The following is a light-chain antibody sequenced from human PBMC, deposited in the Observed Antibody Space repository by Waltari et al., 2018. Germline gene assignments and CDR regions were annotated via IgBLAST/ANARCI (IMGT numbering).Light chain of an antibody. Sequence: QSALTQPPSASGSPGQSVTISCTGTSSDVGGYNYVSWYKQSPGKAPKLMIYEVSKRPSGVPDRFSGSKSGNTASLTVSGLQAEDEADYYCSSYAGSNNVVFGGGTKLTVL. CDR2: EVS. J-gene: IGLJ2*01. V-gene: IGLV2-8*01. CDR3: SSYAGSNNVV. CDR1: SSDVGGYNY.